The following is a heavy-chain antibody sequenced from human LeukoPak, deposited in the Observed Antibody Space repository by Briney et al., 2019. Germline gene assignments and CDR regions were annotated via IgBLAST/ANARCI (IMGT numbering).Heavy chain of an antibody. D-gene: IGHD2-8*02. CDR1: GFTFSNYG. Sequence: PGGSLRLSCAASGFTFSNYGMHWVRQATGKGLEWVSFICSDGNNRFYADSVKGRFTISRDNSKNMLYLKMNILRAEDTALYYCAKDPGATVAGFYMDVWGKGTTVIVSS. V-gene: IGHV3-30*02. CDR3: AKDPGATVAGFYMDV. CDR2: ICSDGNNR. J-gene: IGHJ6*03.